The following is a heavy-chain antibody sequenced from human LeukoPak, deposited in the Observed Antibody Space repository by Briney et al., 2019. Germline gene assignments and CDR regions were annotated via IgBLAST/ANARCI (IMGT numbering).Heavy chain of an antibody. V-gene: IGHV5-51*01. Sequence: GESLKISCKASGYNFFTYWIGWVRQLPGKGLECMGIIYPADSQTRYSPSFQGQVTISADKSISTAYLQWSSLKASDTAIYYCARPECSSTRCYLYFQHWGQGTLVTVSS. J-gene: IGHJ1*01. D-gene: IGHD2-2*01. CDR3: ARPECSSTRCYLYFQH. CDR1: GYNFFTYW. CDR2: IYPADSQT.